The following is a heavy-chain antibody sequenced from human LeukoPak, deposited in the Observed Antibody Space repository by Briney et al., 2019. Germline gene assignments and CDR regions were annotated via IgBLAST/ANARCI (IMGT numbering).Heavy chain of an antibody. J-gene: IGHJ2*01. CDR1: GFTFSSYG. CDR2: IWYDGSNK. CDR3: AKEGRTVPVVGPPSDWYFDH. V-gene: IGHV3-33*06. Sequence: QPGGSLRLSCAASGFTFSSYGMHWVRQAPGEGVEWVAVIWYDGSNKYYADSVKGRFTISRDNSKNTLYLQMNSLRAEDTAVYYCAKEGRTVPVVGPPSDWYFDHWGRGTLVTVSS. D-gene: IGHD6-19*01.